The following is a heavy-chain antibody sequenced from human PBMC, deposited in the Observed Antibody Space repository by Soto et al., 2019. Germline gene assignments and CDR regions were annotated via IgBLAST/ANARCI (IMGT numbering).Heavy chain of an antibody. CDR3: AKSGGSMDYYDSSGYYSGVYYYYYGMDV. CDR2: ISGSGGST. CDR1: GFTFSSYA. Sequence: GGSLRLSCAASGFTFSSYAMSWVRQAPGKGLEWVSAISGSGGSTYYADSVKGRFTISRDNSRNTLYLQMNSLRAEDTAVYYCAKSGGSMDYYDSSGYYSGVYYYYYGMDVWGQGTTVTVSS. D-gene: IGHD3-22*01. V-gene: IGHV3-23*01. J-gene: IGHJ6*02.